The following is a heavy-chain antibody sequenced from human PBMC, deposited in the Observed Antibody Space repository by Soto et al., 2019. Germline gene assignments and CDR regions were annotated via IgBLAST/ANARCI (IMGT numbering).Heavy chain of an antibody. CDR3: TSVPAAPRGWFDP. V-gene: IGHV3-15*01. CDR2: IKSKTDGGTT. CDR1: GFTFSNAW. D-gene: IGHD2-2*01. J-gene: IGHJ5*02. Sequence: EVQLVESGGGLVKPGGSHRLSCAASGFTFSNAWMSWVRQAPGKGLEWVGRIKSKTDGGTTDYAAPVKGRFTISRDDSKNTLYLQMNSLKTEDTAVYYCTSVPAAPRGWFDPWGQGTLVTVSS.